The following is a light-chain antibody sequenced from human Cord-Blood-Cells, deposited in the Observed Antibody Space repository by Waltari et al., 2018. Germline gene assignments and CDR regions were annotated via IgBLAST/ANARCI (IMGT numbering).Light chain of an antibody. CDR3: CSYAGSSSWV. CDR1: SSDVGSYNL. J-gene: IGLJ3*02. Sequence: QSALTQPASVSGSPGQSITISCTGTSSDVGSYNLVSWYQQHPGKAPKLMNYEARKRPSGVPNSFSGSKSGDTASLTISGLQAEDEADYYCCSYAGSSSWVFGGGTKLTVL. V-gene: IGLV2-23*01. CDR2: EAR.